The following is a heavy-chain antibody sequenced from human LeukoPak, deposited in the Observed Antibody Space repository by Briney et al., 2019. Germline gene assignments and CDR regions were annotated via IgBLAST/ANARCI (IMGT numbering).Heavy chain of an antibody. V-gene: IGHV1-2*02. D-gene: IGHD4-11*01. CDR1: GYTFTGYY. CDR3: ARVTLDYLEYWYFDL. CDR2: INPNSGGT. Sequence: ASVKVSCKASGYTFTGYYMRWVRQAPGQGLEWMGWINPNSGGTNYAQKFQGRVTMTRDTSISTAYMELSRLRSDDTAVYYCARVTLDYLEYWYFDLWGRGTLVTASS. J-gene: IGHJ2*01.